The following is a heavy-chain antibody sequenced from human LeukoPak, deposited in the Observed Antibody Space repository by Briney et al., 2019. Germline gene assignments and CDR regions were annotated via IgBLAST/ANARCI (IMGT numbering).Heavy chain of an antibody. J-gene: IGHJ4*02. V-gene: IGHV3-30*02. D-gene: IGHD3-22*01. CDR3: TKSDASGYRTYHFNY. Sequence: GGSLRLSCAASGFTFSSYGMHWVRQAPGKGLEWVAFIRFDGSDKYYADSVKGRFTTSRDDSKNTLYLQMNSLRPEDTAVYHCTKSDASGYRTYHFNYWGQGTLVTVSS. CDR1: GFTFSSYG. CDR2: IRFDGSDK.